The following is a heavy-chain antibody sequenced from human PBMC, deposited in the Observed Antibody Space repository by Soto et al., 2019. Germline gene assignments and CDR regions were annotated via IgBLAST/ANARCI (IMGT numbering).Heavy chain of an antibody. V-gene: IGHV4-39*01. CDR2: IYYSGST. CDR1: GGSISSSSYY. J-gene: IGHJ5*02. CDR3: ARQIAAAGRFDP. D-gene: IGHD6-13*01. Sequence: SETLSLTFTVSGGSISSSSYYWGWIRQPPGKGLEWIGSIYYSGSTYYNPSLKSRVTISVDTSKNQFSLKLSSVTAADTAVYYCARQIAAAGRFDPWGQGTLVTVS.